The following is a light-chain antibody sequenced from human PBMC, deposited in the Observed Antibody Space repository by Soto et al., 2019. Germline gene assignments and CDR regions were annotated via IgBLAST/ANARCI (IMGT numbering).Light chain of an antibody. Sequence: QTVLTQPASVSGSPGQSITISCTGTSSDVGGYNYVSRYQQHPGKAPKLMIYEVSKRPSGGSNRFSGSKSGNTASLTISGLQAEDEADYYCCSYAGSSAYVFGTGTKVTVL. CDR1: SSDVGGYNY. CDR3: CSYAGSSAYV. J-gene: IGLJ1*01. CDR2: EVS. V-gene: IGLV2-23*02.